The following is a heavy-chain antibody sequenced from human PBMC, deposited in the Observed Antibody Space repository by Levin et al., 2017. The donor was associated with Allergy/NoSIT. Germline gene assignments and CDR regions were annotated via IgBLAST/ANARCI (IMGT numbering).Heavy chain of an antibody. J-gene: IGHJ6*03. V-gene: IGHV3-15*01. CDR1: GFTFNYAW. D-gene: IGHD2-2*01. Sequence: GGSLRLSCAASGFTFNYAWMTWVRQAPGRGLEWVGRIKSKTDGGTTDYAAPVKGRFTISRDDSKNTLYLQMNSLKTEDTAVYYCSTGGYCTSSSCRAYYYYMDVWGKGTTVTVSS. CDR3: STGGYCTSSSCRAYYYYMDV. CDR2: IKSKTDGGTT.